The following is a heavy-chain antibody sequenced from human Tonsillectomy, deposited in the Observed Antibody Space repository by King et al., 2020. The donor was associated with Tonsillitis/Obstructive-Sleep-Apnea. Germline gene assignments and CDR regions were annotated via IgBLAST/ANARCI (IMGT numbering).Heavy chain of an antibody. J-gene: IGHJ4*02. V-gene: IGHV4-34*01. Sequence: VQLQQWGAGLLKPSETLSLTCAVYGGSFSGYFWNWIRQPPGKGLGWIGEIDHSGGTNYNPSLKSRVTISVDTSKNQFSLKLSSVTAADTAVYFCAREHSSSLDYSGQGTLVTVSS. CDR2: IDHSGGT. CDR3: AREHSSSLDY. D-gene: IGHD6-13*01. CDR1: GGSFSGYF.